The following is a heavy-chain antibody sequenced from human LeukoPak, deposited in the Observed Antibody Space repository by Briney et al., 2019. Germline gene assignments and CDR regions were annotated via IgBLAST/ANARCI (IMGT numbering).Heavy chain of an antibody. Sequence: SGRSLRLSCAASGFTFSSYAMHWVRQAPGKGLEYVSAISSNGGSTYYANSVKGRFTISRDNSKNTLYLQMGSLRAEDMAVYYCARGSSFSMNWGQGTLVTVSS. CDR1: GFTFSSYA. CDR3: ARGSSFSMN. V-gene: IGHV3-64*01. D-gene: IGHD2/OR15-2a*01. J-gene: IGHJ4*02. CDR2: ISSNGGST.